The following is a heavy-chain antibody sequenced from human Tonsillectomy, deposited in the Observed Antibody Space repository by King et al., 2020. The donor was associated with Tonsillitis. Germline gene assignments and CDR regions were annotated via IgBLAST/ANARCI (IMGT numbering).Heavy chain of an antibody. V-gene: IGHV6-1*01. J-gene: IGHJ2*01. D-gene: IGHD7-27*01. CDR1: GDSVFSISAA. CDR2: TYYRSKWFN. Sequence: VQLQESGPGLVKPSQTLSLTCAISGDSVFSISAAWNWIRQSPSRGLEWLGRTYYRSKWFNDYAVSVKSRITVNPETSKNQFSLHLNSVTPDDTAVYYCARSPTGGWGWYFDLWGRGTLVTVSS. CDR3: ARSPTGGWGWYFDL.